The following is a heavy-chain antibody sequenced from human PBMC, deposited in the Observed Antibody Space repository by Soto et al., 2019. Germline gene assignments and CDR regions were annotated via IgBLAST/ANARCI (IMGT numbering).Heavy chain of an antibody. CDR3: ARDGNGGLDY. CDR2: IDSSSSDI. Sequence: GGSLRLSCAASGLTFSRYSMNWVRQAPGKGLEWVSYIDSSSSDIYYADSVKGRFTISRDNARNSLYLQMNGLRDADTAVYYCARDGNGGLDYWGQGTLVTVSS. J-gene: IGHJ4*02. D-gene: IGHD3-16*01. CDR1: GLTFSRYS. V-gene: IGHV3-48*02.